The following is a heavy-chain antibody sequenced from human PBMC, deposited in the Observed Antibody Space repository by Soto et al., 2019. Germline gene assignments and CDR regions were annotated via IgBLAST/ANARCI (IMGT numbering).Heavy chain of an antibody. D-gene: IGHD3-3*01. J-gene: IGHJ4*02. CDR2: IYYSGST. CDR1: GGSISTYY. Sequence: QVQLQESGPGLAKPSETLSLTCTVSGGSISTYYWSGIRQPPGKGLEWIGYIYYSGSTNYNPSLKSRVTISVDTSKNQFSLKLSSVTAADTAVYYCSRGGWRHIDYWGQGTLVTVSS. CDR3: SRGGWRHIDY. V-gene: IGHV4-59*08.